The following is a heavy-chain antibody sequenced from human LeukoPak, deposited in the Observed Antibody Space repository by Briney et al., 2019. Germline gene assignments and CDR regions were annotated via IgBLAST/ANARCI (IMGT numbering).Heavy chain of an antibody. V-gene: IGHV1-2*02. CDR2: INPNSGGT. J-gene: IGHJ5*02. CDR1: GYTFTGYY. CDR3: ARGLYDFWSGYPLNWFDP. Sequence: ASVKVSCKASGYTFTGYYMHWVRQSPGQGLEWMGWINPNSGGTNYAQKFQGRVTMTRDTSISTAYMELSRLRSDDTAVYYCARGLYDFWSGYPLNWFDPWGQGTLVTVSS. D-gene: IGHD3-3*01.